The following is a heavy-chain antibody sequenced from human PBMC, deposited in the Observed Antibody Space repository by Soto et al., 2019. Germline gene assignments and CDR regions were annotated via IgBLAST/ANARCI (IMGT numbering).Heavy chain of an antibody. J-gene: IGHJ4*02. D-gene: IGHD1-26*01. CDR3: ASHVGSGYSDY. Sequence: SETLSLTCNVSGASISDYYWSWVRQPPGKGLEWIGYIYTSGNTNYNPSLKRQVTISVDTSKNQFSLKLRSVTAADTAVYYCASHVGSGYSDYWGQGTLVTVSS. V-gene: IGHV4-59*13. CDR2: IYTSGNT. CDR1: GASISDYY.